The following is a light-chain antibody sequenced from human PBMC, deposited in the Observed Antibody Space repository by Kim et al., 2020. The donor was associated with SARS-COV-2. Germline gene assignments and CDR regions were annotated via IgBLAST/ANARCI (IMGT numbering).Light chain of an antibody. CDR1: QGIGND. Sequence: SASVGDRVNITCRASQGIGNDLAWYQQKPGKAPKLLIYAASSLQSGVPSRFSGSGSGADFTLTISSLLPDDSATYYCLQDYGYPRTFGEGTKLEI. CDR2: AAS. CDR3: LQDYGYPRT. V-gene: IGKV1-6*01. J-gene: IGKJ2*01.